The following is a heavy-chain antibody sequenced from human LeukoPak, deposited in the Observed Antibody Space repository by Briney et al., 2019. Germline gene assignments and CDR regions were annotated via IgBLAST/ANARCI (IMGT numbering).Heavy chain of an antibody. J-gene: IGHJ3*02. D-gene: IGHD3-16*01. V-gene: IGHV1-69*13. CDR2: IIPIFGTA. CDR1: GGTFSSYA. CDR3: ARERPGGSHAFDI. Sequence: AASVKVSCKTSGGTFSSYAISWVRQAPGQGLEWMGGIIPIFGTANYAQKFQGRVAITADESTSTAYMELSSLRSEDTAVYYCARERPGGSHAFDIWGQGTMVTVSS.